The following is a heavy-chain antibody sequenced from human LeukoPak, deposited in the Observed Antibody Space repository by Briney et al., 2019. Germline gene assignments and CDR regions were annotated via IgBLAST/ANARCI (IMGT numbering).Heavy chain of an antibody. D-gene: IGHD3-10*01. V-gene: IGHV3-7*04. CDR3: ARDYSSSGSFDY. J-gene: IGHJ4*02. CDR2: INQDGSVR. CDR1: GFTFTRYW. Sequence: PGGSLRLSCAASGFTFTRYWMTWIRQAPGEGLECVANINQDGSVRYYVDSVRGRFTISRDNAKNSFLLQMNSLSAEDTAVYYCARDYSSSGSFDYWGQGALVTVSS.